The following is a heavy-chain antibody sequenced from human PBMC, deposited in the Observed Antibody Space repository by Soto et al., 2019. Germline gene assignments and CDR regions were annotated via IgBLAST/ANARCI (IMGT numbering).Heavy chain of an antibody. CDR3: ARDGIAVAGTPGWAALDI. J-gene: IGHJ3*02. V-gene: IGHV1-3*01. CDR2: INAGNGNT. D-gene: IGHD6-19*01. Sequence: ASVKVSCKASGYTFTSYAMHWVRQAPGQRLEWMGWINAGNGNTKYSQKFKGRVTITRDTSASTAYMELSSLRSEDTAVYYCARDGIAVAGTPGWAALDIWGQGTMVTVSS. CDR1: GYTFTSYA.